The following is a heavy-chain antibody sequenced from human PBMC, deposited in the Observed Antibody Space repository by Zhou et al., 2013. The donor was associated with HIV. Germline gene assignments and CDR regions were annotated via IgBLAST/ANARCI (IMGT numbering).Heavy chain of an antibody. Sequence: QVQLVQSASEVKEPGASVNVSCKASGYTFSSYGISWVRQAPRQGLEWMGWISADNTNTNFTHKLEGRISMTTDIATTTAYMELRGLTSDDTAVYYCAVHPSAIRYCSGGGCYYFDYWGQGTLVTVSS. CDR1: GYTFSSYG. CDR3: AVHPSAIRYCSGGGCYYFDY. D-gene: IGHD2-15*01. J-gene: IGHJ4*02. CDR2: ISADNTNT. V-gene: IGHV1-18*01.